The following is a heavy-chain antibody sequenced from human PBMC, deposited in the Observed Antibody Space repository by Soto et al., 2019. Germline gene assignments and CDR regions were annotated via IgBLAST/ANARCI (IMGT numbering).Heavy chain of an antibody. CDR2: IYPGDSDT. V-gene: IGHV5-51*01. CDR1: GYSFTSYW. Sequence: PGESLKISCKGSGYSFTSYWIGWVRQMPGKGLEWMGIIYPGDSDTRYSPSFQGQVTISADKSISTAYLLWSSLRASDTAIYYCARLEYGDRSYFDFWGQGALVTVSS. J-gene: IGHJ4*02. D-gene: IGHD4-17*01. CDR3: ARLEYGDRSYFDF.